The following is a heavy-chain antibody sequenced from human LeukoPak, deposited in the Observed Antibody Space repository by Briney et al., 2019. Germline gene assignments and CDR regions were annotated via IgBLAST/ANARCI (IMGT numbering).Heavy chain of an antibody. CDR1: GFTFSSYS. D-gene: IGHD3-3*01. CDR3: AGNRYYGNWFDP. V-gene: IGHV3-21*01. CDR2: ISSSSSYI. J-gene: IGHJ5*02. Sequence: PGGSLRLSCAASGFTFSSYSMNWVRQAPGKGLEWVSSISSSSSYIYYADSVKGRFTISRDNAKNSLYLQMNSLRAEDTAVYYCAGNRYYGNWFDPWGQGTLVTVSS.